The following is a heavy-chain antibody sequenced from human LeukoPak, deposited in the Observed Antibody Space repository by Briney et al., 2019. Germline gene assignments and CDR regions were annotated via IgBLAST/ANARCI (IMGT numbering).Heavy chain of an antibody. V-gene: IGHV3-23*01. CDR2: ISGSGGGT. D-gene: IGHD6-13*01. CDR3: ARVAAAGTYDFYYMDV. CDR1: RFTFSSYA. Sequence: PGGSLRLSCATSRFTFSSYAMSWVRQAPGKGLAWVSSISGSGGGTYYADSVKGRFTISRDNSKNTLYLQMNSLRAEDTAVYYCARVAAAGTYDFYYMDVWGKGTTVTVSS. J-gene: IGHJ6*03.